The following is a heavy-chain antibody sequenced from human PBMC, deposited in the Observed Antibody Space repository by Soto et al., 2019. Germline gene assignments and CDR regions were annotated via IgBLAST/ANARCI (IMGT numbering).Heavy chain of an antibody. V-gene: IGHV4-31*03. Sequence: SETLSLTCTVSGGSISSGGYYWSWIRQHPGKGLEWIGYIYYSGSTYYNPSLKSRVTISVDTSKNQFSLKLSSVTAADTAVYYCARSYDYGESRGYYFDYWGQGNLVTVSS. CDR3: ARSYDYGESRGYYFDY. CDR1: GGSISSGGYY. J-gene: IGHJ4*02. D-gene: IGHD4-17*01. CDR2: IYYSGST.